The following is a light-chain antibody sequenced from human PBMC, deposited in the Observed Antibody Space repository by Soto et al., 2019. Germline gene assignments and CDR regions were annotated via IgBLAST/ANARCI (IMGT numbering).Light chain of an antibody. CDR2: DAS. V-gene: IGKV3-20*01. CDR3: QQCATSPRT. Sequence: EIVLTQSPGTLSLSPGERATLSCRASRTVENIYLAWYQQKPGQAPRLLVDDASRRAAGIPDRFSGSGSGTDFTLTISRLEPEDFAVYYCQQCATSPRTFGPGTKVEIK. J-gene: IGKJ1*01. CDR1: RTVENIY.